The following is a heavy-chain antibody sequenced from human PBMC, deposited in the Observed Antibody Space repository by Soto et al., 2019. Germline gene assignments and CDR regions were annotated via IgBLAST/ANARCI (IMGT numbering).Heavy chain of an antibody. J-gene: IGHJ2*01. Sequence: HSETLSLTCAVYGGSFSGYYWSWIRQPPGKGLEWIGEINHSGSTNYNPSLKSRVTMTRNTSISTAYMELSSLRSEDTAVYYCARLINYYDSSAYYARYFDLWGRGTLVTVSS. D-gene: IGHD3-22*01. CDR2: INHSGST. CDR3: ARLINYYDSSAYYARYFDL. CDR1: GGSFSGYY. V-gene: IGHV4-34*10.